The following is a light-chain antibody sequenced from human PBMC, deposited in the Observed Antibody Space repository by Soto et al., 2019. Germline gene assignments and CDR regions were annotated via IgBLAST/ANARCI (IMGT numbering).Light chain of an antibody. V-gene: IGLV2-14*01. Sequence: SALTQPDYVCGSPVQSTPKSCTGTSSDVCAYNFVSWYQQYPGKAPKLIIHEVNNRPSGVSDRFSGSKSGNTASLTISGLQADDEADYYCSSFTTYNTRVFGTGT. CDR2: EVN. CDR1: SSDVCAYNF. CDR3: SSFTTYNTRV. J-gene: IGLJ1*01.